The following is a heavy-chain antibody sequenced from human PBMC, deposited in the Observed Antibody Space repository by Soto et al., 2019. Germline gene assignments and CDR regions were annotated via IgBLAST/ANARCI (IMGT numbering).Heavy chain of an antibody. V-gene: IGHV3-13*05. D-gene: IGHD1-1*01. CDR3: ARGGRGYSRDAFDI. J-gene: IGHJ3*02. CDR1: GFTFSSYD. Sequence: RRLSCAASGFTFSSYDMHWVRQATGKGLEWVSAIGTAGDPYYPGSVKGRFTISRENAKNSLYLQMNSLRAGDTAVYYCARGGRGYSRDAFDIWGQGTMVTVSS. CDR2: IGTAGDP.